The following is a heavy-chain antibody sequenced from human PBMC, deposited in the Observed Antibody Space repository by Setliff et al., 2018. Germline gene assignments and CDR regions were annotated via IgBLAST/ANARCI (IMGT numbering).Heavy chain of an antibody. CDR2: INDSGVT. CDR3: AREGGGVAMVSH. CDR1: GGSVNGFY. V-gene: IGHV4-34*01. J-gene: IGHJ4*02. Sequence: SETLSLTCAVHGGSVNGFYWSWIRQPPGKGLEWIGEINDSGVTNYNPSLKSRVNMSLDASKNQFSVKLNSVTAADTAVYYCAREGGGVAMVSHWGQGTLVTVSS. D-gene: IGHD5-18*01.